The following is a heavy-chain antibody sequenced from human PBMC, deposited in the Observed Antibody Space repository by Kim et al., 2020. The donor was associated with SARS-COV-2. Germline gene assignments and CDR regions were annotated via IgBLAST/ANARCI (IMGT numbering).Heavy chain of an antibody. J-gene: IGHJ4*02. CDR3: TISSSWQDITFDY. D-gene: IGHD6-13*01. V-gene: IGHV3-49*03. CDR2: IRSKAYGGTT. CDR1: GFTFGDYA. Sequence: GGSLRLSCTASGFTFGDYAMSWFRQAPGKGLEWVGFIRSKAYGGTTEYAASVKGRFTISRDDSKSIAYLQMNSLKTEDTAVYYRTISSSWQDITFDYWGQGTLVTVSS.